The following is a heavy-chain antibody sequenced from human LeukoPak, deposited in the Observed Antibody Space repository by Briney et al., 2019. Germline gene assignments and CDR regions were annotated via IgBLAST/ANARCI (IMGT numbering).Heavy chain of an antibody. CDR1: GYTFSNYG. CDR3: ARSTLWFGELSDMDV. J-gene: IGHJ6*03. D-gene: IGHD3-10*01. CDR2: ISAYNGNT. V-gene: IGHV1-18*01. Sequence: GASVKVSCKASGYTFSNYGISWVRQAPGQGLEWMGWISAYNGNTNYAQKLQGRVTMTTDTSTNTSYMELRSLRSDDTAVYYCARSTLWFGELSDMDVWGKGTTVTISS.